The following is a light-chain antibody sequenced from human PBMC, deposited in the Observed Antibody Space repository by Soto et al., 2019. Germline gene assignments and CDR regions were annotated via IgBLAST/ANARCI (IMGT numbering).Light chain of an antibody. Sequence: QSALTQPASVSGSPGQSITISCTGTSSDVGGYNYVSWYQQHPDKAPKLMIYDVSNRPSGVSNRFSGSKSGNTASLTISGLQAEDEADYYCSSYTSSSTPVVFGGWTKLTVL. CDR1: SSDVGGYNY. CDR3: SSYTSSSTPVV. CDR2: DVS. J-gene: IGLJ2*01. V-gene: IGLV2-14*01.